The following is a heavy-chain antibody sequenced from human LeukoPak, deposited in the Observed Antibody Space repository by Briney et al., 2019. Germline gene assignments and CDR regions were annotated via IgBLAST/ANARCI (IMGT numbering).Heavy chain of an antibody. V-gene: IGHV3-30*18. Sequence: GGSLRLSCAASGFTFSSYGMHWVRQAPGKGLEWVAVISYDGSNKYYADSVKGRFTISRDNSKNTLYLQMNSLRAEDTAVYYCAKAEDDYVWGSYRGNYFDYWGQGTLVTVSS. CDR1: GFTFSSYG. CDR2: ISYDGSNK. J-gene: IGHJ4*02. CDR3: AKAEDDYVWGSYRGNYFDY. D-gene: IGHD3-16*02.